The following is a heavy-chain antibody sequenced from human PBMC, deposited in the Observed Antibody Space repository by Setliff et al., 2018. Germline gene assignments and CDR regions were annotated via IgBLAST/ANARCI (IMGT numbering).Heavy chain of an antibody. J-gene: IGHJ5*02. CDR3: ARDRIPSSSWYGLNWFDP. CDR2: ISAYNGNT. Sequence: GASVKVSCKASGYTFTNYGINWVRQAPGQGLEWLGWISAYNGNTHYAQKLQGRVSMTTDTSTSTAYMELRSLRSDDTAVYYCARDRIPSSSWYGLNWFDPWGQGTLVTVSS. V-gene: IGHV1-18*01. D-gene: IGHD6-13*01. CDR1: GYTFTNYG.